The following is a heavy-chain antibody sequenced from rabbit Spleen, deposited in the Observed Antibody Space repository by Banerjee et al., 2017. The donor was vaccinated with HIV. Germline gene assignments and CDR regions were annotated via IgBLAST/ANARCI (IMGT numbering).Heavy chain of an antibody. D-gene: IGHD8-1*01. CDR2: INTNSGNT. Sequence: LQESGGGLVKPEGSLTLTCTASGFSFSYRYVMCWVRQAPGKGLEWIACINTNSGNTVYATWAKGRLTISKTSSTTVTLQMTSLTAADTATYFCARDAGTGDYIDVYFNLWGPGTLVTVS. V-gene: IGHV1S45*01. CDR1: GFSFSYRYV. J-gene: IGHJ4*01. CDR3: ARDAGTGDYIDVYFNL.